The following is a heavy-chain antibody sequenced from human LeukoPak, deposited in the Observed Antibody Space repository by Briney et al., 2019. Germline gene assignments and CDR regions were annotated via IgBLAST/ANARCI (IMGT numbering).Heavy chain of an antibody. D-gene: IGHD2-15*01. V-gene: IGHV3-21*01. J-gene: IGHJ4*02. CDR2: ISSSSSYI. Sequence: PGGSLRLSCAASGFTFSSYSMNWVRQAPGKGLEWVSSISSSSSYIYYADSVKGRFTISRDNAKNSLYLQMNSLRAEDTAVYYCARDICSGGSRYCSDYWGQGTLVTVSS. CDR1: GFTFSSYS. CDR3: ARDICSGGSRYCSDY.